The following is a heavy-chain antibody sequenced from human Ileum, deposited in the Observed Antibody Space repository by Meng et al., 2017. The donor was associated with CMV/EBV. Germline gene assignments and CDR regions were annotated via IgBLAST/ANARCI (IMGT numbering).Heavy chain of an antibody. CDR1: GYRFTNHA. V-gene: IGHV1-3*01. Sequence: SGYRFTNHAMHWVRQAPGQSLEWMGSINVANGDTKYAQRFHDRLTITIDTSASTAYMELTSLRSEDTAVYYCTRANSNYAITSTPFDPWGQGTLVTVSS. J-gene: IGHJ5*02. CDR2: INVANGDT. CDR3: TRANSNYAITSTPFDP. D-gene: IGHD2-15*01.